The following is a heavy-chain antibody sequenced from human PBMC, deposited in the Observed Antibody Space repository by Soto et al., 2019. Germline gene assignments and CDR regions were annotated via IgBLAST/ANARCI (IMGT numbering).Heavy chain of an antibody. D-gene: IGHD3-10*01. Sequence: QVQLVQSGAEVKKPGSSVKVSCKASGGTFSSYAISWVRQAPGQGLEWMGGIIPIFGTANYAQKFQGRVTITADESTSTAYIELSSLRSEDTAVYYCAREYFTGSYYYYYGMDVWGQGTTVTVSS. V-gene: IGHV1-69*01. J-gene: IGHJ6*02. CDR1: GGTFSSYA. CDR2: IIPIFGTA. CDR3: AREYFTGSYYYYYGMDV.